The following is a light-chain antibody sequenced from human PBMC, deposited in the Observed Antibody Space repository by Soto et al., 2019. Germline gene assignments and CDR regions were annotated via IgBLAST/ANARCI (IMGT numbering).Light chain of an antibody. CDR1: QSISSW. J-gene: IGKJ1*01. CDR3: QQYDSLTWM. CDR2: KAS. V-gene: IGKV1-5*03. Sequence: DIQMTQSPSTLSASVGDRVTITCRASQSISSWLAWFQQKPGKAPKLLIYKASSLEGGVPSRFSGSGSGTEFTLTISSLQPDDFATYYCQQYDSLTWMFGQGTKVEVK.